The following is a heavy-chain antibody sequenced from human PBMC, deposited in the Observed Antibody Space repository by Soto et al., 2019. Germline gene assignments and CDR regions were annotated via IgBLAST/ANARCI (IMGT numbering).Heavy chain of an antibody. J-gene: IGHJ4*02. CDR1: GGSISSSSYY. Sequence: PSETLSLTCTVSGGSISSSSYYWGWIRQPPGKGLEWIGSIYYSGSTYYNPSLKSRVTISVDTSKNQFSLKLSSVTAADTAVYYCARCPSLAAAGTWGFDYWGQGTQVTVSS. V-gene: IGHV4-39*01. CDR2: IYYSGST. D-gene: IGHD6-13*01. CDR3: ARCPSLAAAGTWGFDY.